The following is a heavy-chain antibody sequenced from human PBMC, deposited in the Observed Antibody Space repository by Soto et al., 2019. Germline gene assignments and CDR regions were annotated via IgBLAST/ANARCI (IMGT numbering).Heavy chain of an antibody. CDR1: GGSISSGDYY. Sequence: SETLSLTCTVSGGSISSGDYYWSWIRQPPGKGLEWIGYIYYSGSTYYNPSLKSRVTISVDTSKNQFSLKLSSVAAADTAVYYCARGADILTGYYGLDYWGQGTLVTVSS. V-gene: IGHV4-30-4*01. CDR3: ARGADILTGYYGLDY. CDR2: IYYSGST. D-gene: IGHD3-9*01. J-gene: IGHJ4*02.